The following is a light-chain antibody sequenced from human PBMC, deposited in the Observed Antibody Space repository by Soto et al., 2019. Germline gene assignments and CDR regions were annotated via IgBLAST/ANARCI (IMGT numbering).Light chain of an antibody. Sequence: QSALTQPASVSGSPGQSTTISCTGTSSDVGGYNYVSWYQQHPGKAPKLMIYDVSNRPSGVSNRFSGSKSGNTASLTISGLQAEDEADYYCSSYTSSSTPVFGTGTKVTVL. CDR3: SSYTSSSTPV. CDR2: DVS. J-gene: IGLJ1*01. CDR1: SSDVGGYNY. V-gene: IGLV2-14*01.